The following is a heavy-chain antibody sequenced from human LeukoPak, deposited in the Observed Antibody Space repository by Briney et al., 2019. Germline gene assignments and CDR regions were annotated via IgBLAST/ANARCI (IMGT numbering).Heavy chain of an antibody. CDR3: ASWVYYYESGSSINDAFDI. CDR2: INHSGST. J-gene: IGHJ3*02. Sequence: SQTLSLTCAVYGGSFSGYYWSWIRQPPGKGLEWIGEINHSGSTNYNPSLKSRVTISVDTSKNQFSLKLTSVTASDTAVYYCASWVYYYESGSSINDAFDIWGQGTMVTVSS. D-gene: IGHD3-10*01. V-gene: IGHV4-34*09. CDR1: GGSFSGYY.